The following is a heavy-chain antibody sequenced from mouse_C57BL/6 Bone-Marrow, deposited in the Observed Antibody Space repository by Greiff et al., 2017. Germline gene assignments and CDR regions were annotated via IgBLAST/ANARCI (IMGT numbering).Heavy chain of an antibody. Sequence: QVQLQQSGAELVRPGTSVKVSCNASGYAFTNYLIEWVKQRPGQGLEWIGVINPGSGGTNYNEKFKGKATLTADKSSSTAYMQLSSLTSEDSAVYFCARFDCHFDYWGQGTTLTVSS. D-gene: IGHD2-4*01. V-gene: IGHV1-54*01. CDR1: GYAFTNYL. J-gene: IGHJ2*01. CDR3: ARFDCHFDY. CDR2: INPGSGGT.